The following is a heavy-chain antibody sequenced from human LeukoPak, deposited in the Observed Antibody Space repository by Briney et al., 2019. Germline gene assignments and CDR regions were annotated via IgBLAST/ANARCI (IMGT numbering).Heavy chain of an antibody. J-gene: IGHJ4*02. V-gene: IGHV1-69*13. Sequence: SVKVSCKASGGTFSSYAISWVRQAPGQGLEWMGGIIPIFGTANYAQKFQGRVTITADESTSTAYMELSSLRSEDTAVYYCARVSTYYDFWKAPAYYFDYWGQGTLVTVSS. D-gene: IGHD3-3*01. CDR3: ARVSTYYDFWKAPAYYFDY. CDR2: IIPIFGTA. CDR1: GGTFSSYA.